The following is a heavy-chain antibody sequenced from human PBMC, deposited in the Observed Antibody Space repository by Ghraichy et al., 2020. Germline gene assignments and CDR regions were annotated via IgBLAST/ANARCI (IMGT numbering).Heavy chain of an antibody. CDR2: INGDGSIT. V-gene: IGHV3-74*01. D-gene: IGHD1-26*01. CDR3: VGSHMY. J-gene: IGHJ4*02. CDR1: GFTFSSSS. Sequence: GGSLRLSCAASGFTFSSSSMHWVRQAPGKGLVWVSRINGDGSITNYADSVKGQFTITRDNAKNTLFLQMNSLRAEDTAVYYCVGSHMYWGQGTLVTVSS.